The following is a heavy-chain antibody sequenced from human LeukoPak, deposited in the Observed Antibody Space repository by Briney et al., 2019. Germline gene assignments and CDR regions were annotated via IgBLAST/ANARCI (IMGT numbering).Heavy chain of an antibody. J-gene: IGHJ4*02. CDR2: IFRTGGT. Sequence: SETLSLTCTVSGYSMARDYYWGWIRQSPGRGLEWIGSIFRTGGTYSNPSLKSRLIMSLDTSKNLFSLNLGTVTAADTAIYYCTAERAGTIVDYWGQGVLVTVSS. CDR3: TAERAGTIVDY. V-gene: IGHV4-38-2*02. CDR1: GYSMARDYY. D-gene: IGHD5-24*01.